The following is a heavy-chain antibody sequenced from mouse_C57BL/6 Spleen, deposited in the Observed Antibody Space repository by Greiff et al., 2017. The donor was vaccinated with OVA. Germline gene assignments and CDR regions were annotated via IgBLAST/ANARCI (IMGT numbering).Heavy chain of an antibody. CDR2: IWSGGST. Sequence: VQLVESGPGLVQPSQRLSITCTVSGFSLTSYGVHWVRQSPGKGLEWLGVIWSGGSTDYNAAFISRLSISKDNSKSQVFFKMNSLQADDTAIYYCARNLVTTNYFDYWGQGTTLTVSS. CDR1: GFSLTSYG. V-gene: IGHV2-2*01. D-gene: IGHD2-2*01. CDR3: ARNLVTTNYFDY. J-gene: IGHJ2*01.